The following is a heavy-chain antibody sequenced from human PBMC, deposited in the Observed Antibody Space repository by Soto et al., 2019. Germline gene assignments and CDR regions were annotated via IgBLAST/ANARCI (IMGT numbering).Heavy chain of an antibody. CDR3: AKDWGEYCSSTSCYGYYYYYGMDV. CDR2: ISGSGGST. V-gene: IGHV3-23*01. D-gene: IGHD2-2*01. J-gene: IGHJ6*02. CDR1: GFTFSSYA. Sequence: EVQLLESGGGLVQPGGSLRLSCAASGFTFSSYAMSWVRQAPGKGLEWVSAISGSGGSTYYADSVKGRFTISRDNSKNTLYLQMNSLRAEDTAVYYCAKDWGEYCSSTSCYGYYYYYGMDVWGQGTTVTVSS.